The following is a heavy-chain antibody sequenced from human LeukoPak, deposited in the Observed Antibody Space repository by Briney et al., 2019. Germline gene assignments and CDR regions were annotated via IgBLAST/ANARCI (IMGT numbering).Heavy chain of an antibody. CDR3: ARDGTDFWSGYYDY. Sequence: PSETLSLTCTVSGGSISSYYWSWIRQPPGKGLEWIGYIYYSGSTNYNPSLKSRVTISVDTSKNQFSLKPSSVTAADTAVYYCARDGTDFWSGYYDYWGQGTLVTVSS. J-gene: IGHJ4*02. CDR1: GGSISSYY. V-gene: IGHV4-59*01. CDR2: IYYSGST. D-gene: IGHD3-3*01.